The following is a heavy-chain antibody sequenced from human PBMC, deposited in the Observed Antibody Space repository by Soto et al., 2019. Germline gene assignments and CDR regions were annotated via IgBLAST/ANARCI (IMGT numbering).Heavy chain of an antibody. V-gene: IGHV3-30-3*01. CDR1: GFTFSSYA. Sequence: PGGSLRLSCAASGFTFSSYAMNWVRQAPGKGLEWVAVISYGGSNKYYADSVKGRFTISRDNSKNTLYLQMNSLRAEDTAVYYCAGDFYDYDCNGHVYYFDYWGQGTPVTVSS. CDR3: AGDFYDYDCNGHVYYFDY. D-gene: IGHD3-22*01. CDR2: ISYGGSNK. J-gene: IGHJ4*02.